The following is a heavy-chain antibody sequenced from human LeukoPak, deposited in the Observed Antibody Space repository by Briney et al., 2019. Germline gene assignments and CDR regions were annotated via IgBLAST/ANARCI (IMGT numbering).Heavy chain of an antibody. CDR2: IHKNAIT. D-gene: IGHD3-10*02. J-gene: IGHJ6*03. Sequence: GRSLRLSCAASGFTFSSYAMHWVRQAPGKGLEWVSVIHKNAITYYADTVKGRFTISRDNSKNMLYLQMNSLRAEDTAVYYCARSLRVRGVPDYMDVWGKGTTVIISS. CDR1: GFTFSSYA. CDR3: ARSLRVRGVPDYMDV. V-gene: IGHV3-30*14.